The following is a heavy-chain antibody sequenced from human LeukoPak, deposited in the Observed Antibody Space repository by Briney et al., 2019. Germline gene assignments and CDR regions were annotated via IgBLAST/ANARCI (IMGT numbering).Heavy chain of an antibody. CDR3: ARERGSGDNYYVF. CDR1: GGSISSYF. Sequence: SETLSLTCTVSGGSISSYFWSWIRQSPGKGLEWIGSIYYSGSTNYNPSLKSRLTISVDTSKNQFSLKLSSVTAADTAVYYCARERGSGDNYYVFWGQGTLVTVSS. CDR2: IYYSGST. D-gene: IGHD4/OR15-4a*01. J-gene: IGHJ4*02. V-gene: IGHV4-59*12.